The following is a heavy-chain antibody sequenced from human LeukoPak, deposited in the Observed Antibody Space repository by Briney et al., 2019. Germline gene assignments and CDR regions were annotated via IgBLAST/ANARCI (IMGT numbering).Heavy chain of an antibody. CDR1: GFTFSSYS. CDR2: ISGTSSYI. J-gene: IGHJ4*02. V-gene: IGHV3-21*01. D-gene: IGHD2-8*02. Sequence: GGSLRLSCTASGFTFSSYSMNWVRQAPGKGLEWVSSISGTSSYIYYADSVKGRFTISRDNTKNSLYLHMNSLRAEDTAVYYCARSGGMDFDYWGQGTLVTVSS. CDR3: ARSGGMDFDY.